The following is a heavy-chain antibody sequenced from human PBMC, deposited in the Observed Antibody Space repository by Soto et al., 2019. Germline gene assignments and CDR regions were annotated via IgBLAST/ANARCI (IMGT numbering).Heavy chain of an antibody. CDR1: GYIFTSLA. CDR3: ARDLDAYNSTGY. CDR2: INPGNGNT. J-gene: IGHJ4*02. Sequence: ASVKGSCKASGYIFTSLAMHWVRQAPGQRLEWMGWINPGNGNTKYSQSFQGRVTITRDTSASTAYMELSSLRSEDTAVYYCARDLDAYNSTGYWGQGTLVTVSS. D-gene: IGHD1-1*01. V-gene: IGHV1-3*01.